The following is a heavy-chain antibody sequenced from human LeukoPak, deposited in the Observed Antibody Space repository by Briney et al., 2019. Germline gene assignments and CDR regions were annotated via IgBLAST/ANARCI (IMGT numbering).Heavy chain of an antibody. CDR1: GGSISSYY. D-gene: IGHD3-3*02. V-gene: IGHV4-59*08. J-gene: IGHJ4*02. Sequence: SETLSLTCTVSGGSISSYYWSWIRQPPGKGLEWIGYIYYSGSTNYNPSLKSRVTISVDTSKNQFSLKLSSVTAADTAVYYCATQSGHLGDYFDYWGQGTLVTVSS. CDR2: IYYSGST. CDR3: ATQSGHLGDYFDY.